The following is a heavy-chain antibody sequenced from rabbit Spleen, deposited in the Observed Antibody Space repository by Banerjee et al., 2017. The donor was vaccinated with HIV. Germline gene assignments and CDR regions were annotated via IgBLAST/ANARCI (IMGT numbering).Heavy chain of an antibody. D-gene: IGHD8-1*01. CDR2: IATGSSGSA. CDR1: GFSFSSSDY. Sequence: QSLEESGGDLVKPGASLTLTCTASGFSFSSSDYMCWVRQAPGKGLEWIGCIATGSSGSAYYASWAKGRFTISKTSSTTVTLQMTSLTVADTATYFCARDSGSSFSTYGMDLWGQGTLVTVS. V-gene: IGHV1S40*01. CDR3: ARDSGSSFSTYGMDL. J-gene: IGHJ6*01.